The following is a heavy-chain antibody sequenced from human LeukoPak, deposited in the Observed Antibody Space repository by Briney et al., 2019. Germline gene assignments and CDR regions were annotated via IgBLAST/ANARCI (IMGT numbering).Heavy chain of an antibody. V-gene: IGHV3-15*01. CDR3: IADLVGR. Sequence: LYLFCLIKGKTYGWTTDYAAPVKGRLTISRNESKNKLYLQMNRLKTEDTAVYYCIADLVGRWGQGTLVTVSS. J-gene: IGHJ4*02. CDR2: IKGKTYGWTT. D-gene: IGHD1-26*01.